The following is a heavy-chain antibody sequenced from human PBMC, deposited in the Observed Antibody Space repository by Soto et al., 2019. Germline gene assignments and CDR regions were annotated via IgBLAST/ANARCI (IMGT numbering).Heavy chain of an antibody. J-gene: IGHJ4*02. Sequence: EVQLVESGGGLVQPGGSLRLSCVVSGFTFSSYSMNWVRQAPGKGLEWVSYISSSSSTIYYADSVKGRFTISRDNAKNSLYRQMNSLRAEDTAVYYCVRGRAVTTPGPNCDYGGQGTLVTVSS. CDR1: GFTFSSYS. D-gene: IGHD3-3*01. V-gene: IGHV3-48*01. CDR2: ISSSSSTI. CDR3: VRGRAVTTPGPNCDY.